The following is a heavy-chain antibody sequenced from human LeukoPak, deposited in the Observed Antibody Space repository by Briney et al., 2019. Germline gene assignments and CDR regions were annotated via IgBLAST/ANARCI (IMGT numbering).Heavy chain of an antibody. Sequence: SETLSLTCTVSGGSISSSSYYWGWIRQPPGKGLEWIGSIYYSGSTYHNPSLKSRVTISVDTSKNQFSLKLSSVTAADTAVYYCASHSSSWYDGWFDPWGQGTLVTVSS. V-gene: IGHV4-39*07. D-gene: IGHD6-13*01. J-gene: IGHJ5*02. CDR3: ASHSSSWYDGWFDP. CDR1: GGSISSSSYY. CDR2: IYYSGST.